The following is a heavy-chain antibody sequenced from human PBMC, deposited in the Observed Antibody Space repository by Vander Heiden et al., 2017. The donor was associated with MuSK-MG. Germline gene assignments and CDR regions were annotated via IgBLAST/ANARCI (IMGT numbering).Heavy chain of an antibody. D-gene: IGHD5-12*01. J-gene: IGHJ4*02. CDR2: IYHSGST. Sequence: QVQLQESGPGLVKPSETLSLTCAVSGYSISSGYYWGWIRQPPGKGLEWIGSIYHSGSTYYNPSLKSRVTISVDTSKNQFSLKLSSVTAADTAVYYCAKRGGYDPDYYFDYWGQGTLVTVSS. CDR1: GYSISSGYY. V-gene: IGHV4-38-2*01. CDR3: AKRGGYDPDYYFDY.